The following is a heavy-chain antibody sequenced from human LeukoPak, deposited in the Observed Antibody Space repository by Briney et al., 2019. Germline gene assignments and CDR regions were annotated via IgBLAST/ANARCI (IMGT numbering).Heavy chain of an antibody. J-gene: IGHJ4*02. D-gene: IGHD3-10*01. CDR1: GGSISSYY. Sequence: SETLSLTCTVSGGSISSYYWSWIRQPPGKGLEWIGYTYYSGSTNYNPSLKSRVTISVDTSKNQFSLKLSSVTAADTAVYYCARRPWPYYYFDYWGQGTLVTVSS. V-gene: IGHV4-59*08. CDR2: TYYSGST. CDR3: ARRPWPYYYFDY.